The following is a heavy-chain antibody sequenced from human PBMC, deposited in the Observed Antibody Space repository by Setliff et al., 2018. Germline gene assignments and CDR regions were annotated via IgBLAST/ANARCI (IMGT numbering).Heavy chain of an antibody. CDR2: IFYSGSS. CDR1: GVSIRSYY. V-gene: IGHV4-59*01. Sequence: PSETLSLTCTVSGVSIRSYYWSWIRQPPGKGLEWIGYIFYSGSSNYNPSLQSRVSISVDTSKNQLSLELDSLTAADTAVYFCARLPRTVTHFDYWGQGALVTVS. D-gene: IGHD4-17*01. J-gene: IGHJ4*02. CDR3: ARLPRTVTHFDY.